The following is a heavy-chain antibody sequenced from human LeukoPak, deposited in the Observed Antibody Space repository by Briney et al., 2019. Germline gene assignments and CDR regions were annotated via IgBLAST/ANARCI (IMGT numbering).Heavy chain of an antibody. CDR2: ISSSSSYI. CDR1: GFTFSSYS. J-gene: IGHJ5*02. D-gene: IGHD1-7*01. V-gene: IGHV3-21*01. CDR3: ARGSPLTGTTIWEEGFDP. Sequence: GGSLRLSCAASGFTFSSYSMNWVRQAPGQGLELVSSISSSSSYIYYADSVKGRFTISRDNAKNSLYLQMNSLRAEDTAVYYCARGSPLTGTTIWEEGFDPWGQGTLVTVSS.